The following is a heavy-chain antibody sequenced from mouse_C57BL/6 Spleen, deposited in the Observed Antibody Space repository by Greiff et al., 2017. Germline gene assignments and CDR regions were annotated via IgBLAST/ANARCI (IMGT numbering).Heavy chain of an antibody. Sequence: VKLQESGAELVKPGASVKISCKASGYAFSSYRMNWVKQRPGKGLEWIGQIYPGDGDTNSNGKFKGKATLTADKSSSTAYMQLSCLTSEDSAVYFCAREGDWDWGQGTSVTVSS. V-gene: IGHV1-80*01. J-gene: IGHJ4*01. D-gene: IGHD4-1*01. CDR3: AREGDWD. CDR2: IYPGDGDT. CDR1: GYAFSSYR.